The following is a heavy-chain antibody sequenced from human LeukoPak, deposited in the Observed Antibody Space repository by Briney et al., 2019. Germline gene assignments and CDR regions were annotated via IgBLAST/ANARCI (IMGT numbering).Heavy chain of an antibody. CDR3: ARIWGAAGTIFDY. Sequence: PSETLSLTCTVSGGSISSYYWSWIRQPPGKGLEWIGYIYYSGSTNYNPSLKSRVTISEDTSKNQFSLKLSSVTAADTAVYYCARIWGAAGTIFDYWGQGTLVTVSS. D-gene: IGHD6-13*01. V-gene: IGHV4-59*01. CDR2: IYYSGST. CDR1: GGSISSYY. J-gene: IGHJ4*02.